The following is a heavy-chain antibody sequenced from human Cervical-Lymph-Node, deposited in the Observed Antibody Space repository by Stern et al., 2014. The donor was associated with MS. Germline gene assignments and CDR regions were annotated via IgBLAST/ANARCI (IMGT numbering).Heavy chain of an antibody. CDR2: IYPGDSDT. D-gene: IGHD4-17*01. J-gene: IGHJ4*02. Sequence: EVQLVESGAEVKKPGESLKISCQGSGYRFPNYWIGWVRQMPGKGLEWLGIIYPGDSDTRYSPSFQGQVTISADKSISTAYVQWSSLQASDTAMYYCATTGIDYGDYGSFDHWGQGTLVTVSS. CDR1: GYRFPNYW. CDR3: ATTGIDYGDYGSFDH. V-gene: IGHV5-51*03.